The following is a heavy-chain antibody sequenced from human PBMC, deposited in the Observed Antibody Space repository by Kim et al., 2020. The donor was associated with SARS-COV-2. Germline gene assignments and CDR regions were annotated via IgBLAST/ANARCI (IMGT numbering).Heavy chain of an antibody. J-gene: IGHJ6*02. CDR1: GFTFSSYA. CDR3: ARDFDRGITIFGVVITPASYGMDV. V-gene: IGHV3-30-3*01. D-gene: IGHD3-3*01. Sequence: GGSLRLSCAASGFTFSSYAMHWVRQAPGKGLEWVAVISYDGSNKYYADSVKGRFTISRDNSKNTLYLQMNSLRAEDTAVYYCARDFDRGITIFGVVITPASYGMDVWGQGTTVTVSS. CDR2: ISYDGSNK.